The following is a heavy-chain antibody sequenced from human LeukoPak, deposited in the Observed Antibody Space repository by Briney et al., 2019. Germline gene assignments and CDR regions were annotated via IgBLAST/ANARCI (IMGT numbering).Heavy chain of an antibody. J-gene: IGHJ6*03. CDR3: AREGYGSGSYNYYYYMDV. D-gene: IGHD3-10*01. CDR2: IYYSGST. CDR1: GGSISSYY. V-gene: IGHV4-59*01. Sequence: SETLSLTYTVSGGSISSYYWSWIRQPPGKGLEWIGYIYYSGSTNYNPSLKSRVTISVDTSKNQFSLKLSSVTAADTAVYYCAREGYGSGSYNYYYYMDVWGKGTTVTVSS.